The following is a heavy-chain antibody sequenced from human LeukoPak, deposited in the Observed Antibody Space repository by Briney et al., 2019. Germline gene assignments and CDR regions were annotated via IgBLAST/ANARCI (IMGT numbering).Heavy chain of an antibody. CDR2: IGTATDT. Sequence: GGSLRLSCAASGFTFSSFDMHWVRQPTGQGLEWVSTIGTATDTYYPGSVEGRFTLSRDNAKNSLYLQMNSLTAGDTAVYYCARGPPRGKYYYMDVWGKGTTVTVSS. V-gene: IGHV3-13*01. CDR3: ARGPPRGKYYYMDV. J-gene: IGHJ6*03. CDR1: GFTFSSFD. D-gene: IGHD1-1*01.